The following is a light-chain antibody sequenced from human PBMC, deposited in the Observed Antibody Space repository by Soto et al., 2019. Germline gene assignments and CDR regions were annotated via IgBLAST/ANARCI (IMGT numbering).Light chain of an antibody. CDR1: ESVSSSF. J-gene: IGKJ1*01. CDR2: RTS. Sequence: EVVLTQSPGTPSLSPGERATLSCRASESVSSSFLTWYQQKPGQAPRLLIYRTSNRVTGIPDRFSGSGSGTDFTLTISRLEPEDFAVYFCQHYGNSLWTFGQGTKV. V-gene: IGKV3-20*01. CDR3: QHYGNSLWT.